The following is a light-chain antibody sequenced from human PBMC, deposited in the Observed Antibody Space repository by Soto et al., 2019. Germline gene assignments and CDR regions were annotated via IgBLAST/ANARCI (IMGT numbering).Light chain of an antibody. V-gene: IGLV1-40*01. CDR3: QSYDSRLSGSV. J-gene: IGLJ3*02. CDR1: SSNIGASYA. Sequence: QSVLTQPPSVSGAPGQRVTISCTGSSSNIGASYAVHWYQQLPGTAPKLLIYGNSNRPSGVPDRFSGSKSGTSASLAITGLQAEDEADYYCQSYDSRLSGSVFGGGTKLTVL. CDR2: GNS.